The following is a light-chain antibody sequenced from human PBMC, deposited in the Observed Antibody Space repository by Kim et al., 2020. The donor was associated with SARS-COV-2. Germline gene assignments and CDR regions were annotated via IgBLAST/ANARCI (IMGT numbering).Light chain of an antibody. Sequence: DIQMTQSPSTLSASVGDRVTITCRASQSISSWLAWYQQKPGKAPKLLIYKASNLESGVPSRFSGRGSGTEFTLTISSLQSDDFATYYCQQYYLYSRTFGQGTKVDI. CDR2: KAS. CDR3: QQYYLYSRT. J-gene: IGKJ1*01. CDR1: QSISSW. V-gene: IGKV1-5*03.